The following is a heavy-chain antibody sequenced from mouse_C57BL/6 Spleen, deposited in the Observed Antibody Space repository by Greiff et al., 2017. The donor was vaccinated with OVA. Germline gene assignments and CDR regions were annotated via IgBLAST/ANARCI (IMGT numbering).Heavy chain of an antibody. CDR1: GFSLTSYG. CDR2: IWSGGST. Sequence: QVHVKQSGPGLVQPSQSLSITCTVSGFSLTSYGVHWVRQSPGKGLEWLGVIWSGGSTAYNAAFISRLSISKDNSKSQVFFKMNSLQADDTAIYYCARREYYYGSSSYAMDYWGQGTSVTVSS. D-gene: IGHD1-1*01. CDR3: ARREYYYGSSSYAMDY. J-gene: IGHJ4*01. V-gene: IGHV2-2*01.